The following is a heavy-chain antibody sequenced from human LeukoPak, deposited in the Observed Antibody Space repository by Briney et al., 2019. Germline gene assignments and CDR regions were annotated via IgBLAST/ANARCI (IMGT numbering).Heavy chain of an antibody. J-gene: IGHJ4*02. CDR2: IYNSGSA. V-gene: IGHV4-59*12. D-gene: IGHD6-13*01. CDR1: GGSISGYY. CDR3: ARDAAAQQLVHYFDY. Sequence: SETLSLTCTVSGGSISGYYWSWIRQPPGKGLEWIGYIYNSGSANYNPSLKSRVTISEDMSINQFSLKLSSVTAADTAVYYCARDAAAQQLVHYFDYWGQGTLVTVSS.